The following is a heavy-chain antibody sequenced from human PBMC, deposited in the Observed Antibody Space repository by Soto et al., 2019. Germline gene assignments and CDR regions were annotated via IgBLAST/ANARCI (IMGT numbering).Heavy chain of an antibody. CDR2: IYWDEDK. CDR3: VHSRCGGDCLQSYSSHYYYGMDV. J-gene: IGHJ6*02. D-gene: IGHD2-21*02. CDR1: GFSLSAAGMG. V-gene: IGHV2-5*02. Sequence: QITLKESGPTLVKPTQTLTLTCTFSGFSLSAAGMGVGWIRQPPGKALEWLALIYWDEDKRFSPSLRSRLTIAKESSKNQVVLTMTNMYPVDTATYYCVHSRCGGDCLQSYSSHYYYGMDVWGQGTTVTVSS.